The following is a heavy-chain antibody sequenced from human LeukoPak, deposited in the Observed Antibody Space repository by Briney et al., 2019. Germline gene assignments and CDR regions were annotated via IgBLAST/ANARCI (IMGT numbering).Heavy chain of an antibody. D-gene: IGHD3-22*01. J-gene: IGHJ4*02. CDR3: ARDANLITMIVVATELDY. CDR1: GFTFSSYS. Sequence: AGGSLRLSCAASGFTFSSYSMNWVRQAPGKGLEWVSSISSSSSYIYYADSVKGRFTISRDNAKNSQYLQMNSLRAEDTAVYYCARDANLITMIVVATELDYWGQGTLVTVSS. CDR2: ISSSSSYI. V-gene: IGHV3-21*01.